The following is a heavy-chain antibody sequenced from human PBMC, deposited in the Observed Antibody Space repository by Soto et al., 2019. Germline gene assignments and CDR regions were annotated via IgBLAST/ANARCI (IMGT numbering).Heavy chain of an antibody. V-gene: IGHV3-7*03. D-gene: IGHD4-17*01. CDR1: GFTFSNYW. CDR3: VKDDGDYSFDY. Sequence: EVQLVESGGGLVQPGGSLRLSCAASGFTFSNYWMSWVRQAPGKGLEWVAKINQGGSEKWSADSVKGRFTISRDNAKISLYLQLNSLRAEDTAVYYCVKDDGDYSFDYWGQGTLVTVSS. J-gene: IGHJ4*02. CDR2: INQGGSEK.